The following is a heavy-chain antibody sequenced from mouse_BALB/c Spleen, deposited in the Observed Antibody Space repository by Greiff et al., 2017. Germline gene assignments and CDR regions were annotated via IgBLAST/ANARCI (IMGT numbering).Heavy chain of an antibody. CDR2: IYPGDGDT. CDR1: GYTFTSYW. CDR3: ARKGGLLRYFDY. V-gene: IGHV1-87*01. D-gene: IGHD1-1*01. Sequence: VKLQESGAELARPGASVKLSCKASGYTFTSYWMQWVKQRPGQGLEWIGAIYPGDGDTRYTQKFKGKATLTADKSSSTAYMQLSSLASEDSAVYYCARKGGLLRYFDYWGQGTTLTVSS. J-gene: IGHJ2*01.